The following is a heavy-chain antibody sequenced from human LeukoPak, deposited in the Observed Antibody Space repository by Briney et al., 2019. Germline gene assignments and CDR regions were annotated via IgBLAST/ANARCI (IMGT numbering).Heavy chain of an antibody. Sequence: ASVKVSCKTSGYTFTNYYMHWVRQAPGQGLEWMGRINPNSGGTNYAQKFQGRVTMTRDTSISTAYMELSGLRSDDTAVYYCASPTVADSGSDFDYWGQGTLVTVSS. CDR2: INPNSGGT. V-gene: IGHV1-2*06. CDR1: GYTFTNYY. J-gene: IGHJ4*02. CDR3: ASPTVADSGSDFDY. D-gene: IGHD1-26*01.